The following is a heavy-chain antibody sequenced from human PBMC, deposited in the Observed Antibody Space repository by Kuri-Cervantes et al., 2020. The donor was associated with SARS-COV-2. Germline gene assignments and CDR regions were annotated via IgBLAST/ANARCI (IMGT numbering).Heavy chain of an antibody. Sequence: SETLSLTCAIYGGSLSGSFWSWIRQSPGKRLEWIGEVNHNGGANYNPSFRSRVTISVDPSKAQFSLNLISVTAADTAVYYCARLDQKRTRGQSYRPAAMADTKVDYWGQGTLVTVSS. D-gene: IGHD2-2*01. J-gene: IGHJ4*02. CDR1: GGSLSGSF. V-gene: IGHV4-34*01. CDR3: ARLDQKRTRGQSYRPAAMADTKVDY. CDR2: VNHNGGA.